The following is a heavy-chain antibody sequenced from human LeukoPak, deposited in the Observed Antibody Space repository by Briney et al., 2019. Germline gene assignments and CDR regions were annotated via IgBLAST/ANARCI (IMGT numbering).Heavy chain of an antibody. CDR2: IYSGGST. D-gene: IGHD3-3*01. CDR3: AREVPPATYYDFWSGFDY. CDR1: GFTVSSNY. Sequence: PGGSLRLSCAASGFTVSSNYMSWVRQAPGKGLEWASVIYSGGSTYYADSVKGRFTISRDNSKNTLYLQMNSLRAEDTAVYYCAREVPPATYYDFWSGFDYWGQGTLVTVSS. J-gene: IGHJ4*02. V-gene: IGHV3-53*01.